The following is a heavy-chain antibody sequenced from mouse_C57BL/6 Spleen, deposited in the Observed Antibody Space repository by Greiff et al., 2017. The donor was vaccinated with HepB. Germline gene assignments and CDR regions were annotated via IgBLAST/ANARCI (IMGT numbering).Heavy chain of an antibody. D-gene: IGHD4-1*01. CDR1: GYTFTSYW. V-gene: IGHV1-64*01. Sequence: QVQLQQPGAELVKPGASVKLSCKASGYTFTSYWMHWVKQRPGQGLEWIGMIHPNSGSTNYNEKFKSKATLTVEKSSSTAYMQLSSLTSEDSAVYYCARGGLGREGFDYWGQGTTLTVSS. J-gene: IGHJ2*01. CDR2: IHPNSGST. CDR3: ARGGLGREGFDY.